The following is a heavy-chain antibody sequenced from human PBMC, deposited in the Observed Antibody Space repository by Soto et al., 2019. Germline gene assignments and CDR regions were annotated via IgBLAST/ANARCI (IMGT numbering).Heavy chain of an antibody. CDR3: ARGTHPYTVVKSGVFDL. V-gene: IGHV4-31*02. D-gene: IGHD1-1*01. Sequence: WTWIRQVPGKGLEWIGYFYDSATSLYNPSLQSRVTISVDTYENHVSLKLTSVTAADTAVYYCARGTHPYTVVKSGVFDLWGQGTMVIVS. J-gene: IGHJ3*01. CDR2: FYDSATS.